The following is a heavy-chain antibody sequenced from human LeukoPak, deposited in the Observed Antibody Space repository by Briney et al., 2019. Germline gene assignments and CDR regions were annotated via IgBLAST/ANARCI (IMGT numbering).Heavy chain of an antibody. CDR3: ARDRAATGLNWFDP. D-gene: IGHD2-15*01. CDR1: GXTFSSYS. Sequence: PGGSLRLSCAASGXTFSSYSMNWVRQAPGKGLEWVSSISSSSSYIYYADSVKGRFTISRDNAKNSLYLQMNSLRAEDTAVYYCARDRAATGLNWFDPWGQGTLVTVSS. J-gene: IGHJ5*02. V-gene: IGHV3-21*01. CDR2: ISSSSSYI.